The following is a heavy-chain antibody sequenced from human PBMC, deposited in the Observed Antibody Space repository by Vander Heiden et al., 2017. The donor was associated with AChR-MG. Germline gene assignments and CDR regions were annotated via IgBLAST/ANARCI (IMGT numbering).Heavy chain of an antibody. D-gene: IGHD6-13*01. CDR2: INHSGST. CDR1: GGSFSGYY. V-gene: IGHV4-34*01. J-gene: IGHJ4*02. CDR3: ARVTYSRRDVDY. Sequence: QVQLQQWGAGLLKPSETLSLTCAVYGGSFSGYYWSWIRQPPGKGLEWIGEINHSGSTNYNPALKSRVTISVDTSKNQFSLKLSSVTAADTAVYYCARVTYSRRDVDYWVQGTLVTVSS.